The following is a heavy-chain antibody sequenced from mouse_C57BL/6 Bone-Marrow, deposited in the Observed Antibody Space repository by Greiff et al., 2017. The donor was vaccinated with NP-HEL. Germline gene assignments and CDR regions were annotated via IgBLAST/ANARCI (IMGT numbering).Heavy chain of an antibody. CDR2: INPYNGGT. Sequence: EVKLQQSGPVLVKPGASVKMSCKASGYTFTDYYMNWVKQSHGKSLEWIGVINPYNGGTSYNQKFKGKATLTVDKSSSTAYMELNSLTSEDSAVYYGARYTAVVGRGFADWGQGTLVTVSA. J-gene: IGHJ3*01. CDR1: GYTFTDYY. CDR3: ARYTAVVGRGFAD. V-gene: IGHV1-19*01. D-gene: IGHD1-1*01.